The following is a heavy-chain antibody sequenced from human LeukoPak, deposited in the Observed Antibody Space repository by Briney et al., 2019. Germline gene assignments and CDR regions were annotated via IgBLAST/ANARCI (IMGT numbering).Heavy chain of an antibody. CDR3: AKAHGYSSSWYPY. V-gene: IGHV3-23*01. Sequence: GGCLRLSCAASGFTFNTYAMSWVRQSPGKGLEWVSAISGSGASTYYAGSVKGRFTISSDNSENTLYLQINSLKAEDTAVYYCAKAHGYSSSWYPYWGQGTLVTVSS. J-gene: IGHJ4*02. CDR1: GFTFNTYA. D-gene: IGHD6-13*01. CDR2: ISGSGAST.